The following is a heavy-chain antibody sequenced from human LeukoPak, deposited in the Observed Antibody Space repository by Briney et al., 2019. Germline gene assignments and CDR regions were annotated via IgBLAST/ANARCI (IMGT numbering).Heavy chain of an antibody. CDR3: ARHEYSSGWYKVY. V-gene: IGHV4-34*01. CDR2: INHSGST. D-gene: IGHD6-19*01. CDR1: GGSISSYY. Sequence: TSETLSLTCTVSGGSISSYYWSWIRQPPGKGLEWIGEINHSGSTNYNPSLKSRVTISVDTSKNQFSLKLSSVTAADTAVYYCARHEYSSGWYKVYWGQGTLVTVSS. J-gene: IGHJ4*02.